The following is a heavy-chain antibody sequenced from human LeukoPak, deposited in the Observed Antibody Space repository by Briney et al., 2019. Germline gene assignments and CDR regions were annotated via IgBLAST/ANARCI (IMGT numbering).Heavy chain of an antibody. D-gene: IGHD2-8*02. J-gene: IGHJ4*02. CDR1: GGSISSSSYY. CDR2: IYTSGST. CDR3: ARGGYCTGGVCYLDY. Sequence: PSETLSLTCTVSGGSISSSSYYWGWIRQPAGKGLEWIGRIYTSGSTNYNPSLKSRVTTSVDTSKNQFSLKLSSVTAADTAVYYCARGGYCTGGVCYLDYWGQGTLVTVSS. V-gene: IGHV4-61*02.